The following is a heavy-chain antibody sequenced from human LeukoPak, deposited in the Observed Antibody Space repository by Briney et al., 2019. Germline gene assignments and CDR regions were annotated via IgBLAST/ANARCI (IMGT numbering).Heavy chain of an antibody. D-gene: IGHD2-2*02. CDR1: GFTFDDYA. V-gene: IGHV3-9*01. Sequence: GGSLRLSCAASGFTFDDYAMHWVRQAPGKGLEWVSGISWNSGSIGYADSVKGRFTISRDNAKNSLYLQMNSLRAEDTALYYCAKASEMAAIFDYWGQGTLVTVSS. CDR3: AKASEMAAIFDY. J-gene: IGHJ4*02. CDR2: ISWNSGSI.